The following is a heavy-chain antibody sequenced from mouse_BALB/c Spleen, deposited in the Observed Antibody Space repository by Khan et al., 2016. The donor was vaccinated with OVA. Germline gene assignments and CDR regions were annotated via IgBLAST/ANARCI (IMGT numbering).Heavy chain of an antibody. CDR1: GYTFTSNT. CDR2: INPRTGYT. D-gene: IGHD2-14*01. CDR3: ERRTTGYTLDY. Sequence: QVQLKESGAELARPGASVMMSCKTSGYTFTSNTMHWIKQRPGQGLEWIGYINPRTGYTNYIQHFKDKATLTADKSSSTAYMQLSSLTSEDSALYYCERRTTGYTLDYWGQGTSVTVSS. J-gene: IGHJ4*01. V-gene: IGHV1-4*01.